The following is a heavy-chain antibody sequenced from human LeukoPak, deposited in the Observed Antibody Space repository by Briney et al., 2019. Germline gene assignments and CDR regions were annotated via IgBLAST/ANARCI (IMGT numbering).Heavy chain of an antibody. V-gene: IGHV3-7*04. CDR3: ARVPWGSSFYFDS. CDR2: IKQDGREK. J-gene: IGHJ4*02. CDR1: GFNFSNYW. D-gene: IGHD7-27*01. Sequence: GGSLTQTCAASGFNFSNYWMTWVRQAPGKGLEWVANIKQDGREKDYVDSVQGRLTISRDNAKSSLYLQMNSLRAEDTAVYFCARVPWGSSFYFDSWGQGSLVSVSS.